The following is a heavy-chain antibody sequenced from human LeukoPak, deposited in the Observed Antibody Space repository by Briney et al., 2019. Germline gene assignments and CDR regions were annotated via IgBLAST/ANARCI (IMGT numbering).Heavy chain of an antibody. CDR1: GGTFSSYA. CDR3: ARTTYGSGSSPIDY. V-gene: IGHV1-69*13. D-gene: IGHD3-10*01. Sequence: SVTVSCKPSGGTFSSYAISWVRQAPGQERAWVGGSIPIFGTANYEPQLQGRVTITADDSTSTVYMELSSVRSEDTGVYYCARTTYGSGSSPIDYWGQGTLVTVCS. CDR2: SIPIFGTA. J-gene: IGHJ4*02.